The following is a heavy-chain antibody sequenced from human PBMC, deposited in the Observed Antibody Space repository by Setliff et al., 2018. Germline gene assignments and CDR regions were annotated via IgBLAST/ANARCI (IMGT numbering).Heavy chain of an antibody. V-gene: IGHV4-61*02. D-gene: IGHD4-17*01. CDR3: ARQIDYGDFLYFDY. J-gene: IGHJ4*02. Sequence: PSETLSLTCTVSGGSISSDSDYWSWIRQSAGKGLEWIGRIYASGSTEYNPSLGSRVTISVDTSRNQFSLQLNSVTAADTAVYYCARQIDYGDFLYFDYWGQGTLVTVSS. CDR1: GGSISSDSDY. CDR2: IYASGST.